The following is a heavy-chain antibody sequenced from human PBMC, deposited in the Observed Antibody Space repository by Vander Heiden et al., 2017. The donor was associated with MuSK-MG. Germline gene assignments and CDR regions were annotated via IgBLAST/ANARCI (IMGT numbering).Heavy chain of an antibody. V-gene: IGHV1-2*02. Sequence: QVQLVQSGAEVKQPGASVKVPCKTSGYTFTDDYMHWVRQAPGQGLEWMGWINPKSGGTNYAQKFQGRVSMTRDTSISTAYMELSRLASDDTAVYFCARELPGRGVIYFDYWGQGALVTVSS. J-gene: IGHJ4*02. CDR3: ARELPGRGVIYFDY. CDR2: INPKSGGT. CDR1: GYTFTDDY. D-gene: IGHD3-9*01.